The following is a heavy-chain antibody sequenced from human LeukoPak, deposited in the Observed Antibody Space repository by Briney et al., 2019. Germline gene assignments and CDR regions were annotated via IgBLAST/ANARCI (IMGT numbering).Heavy chain of an antibody. CDR2: IYSDAST. V-gene: IGHV3-53*01. CDR3: ARDGSAGYYYGMDV. CDR1: GFTVSNNS. Sequence: PGGSLRLSCAASGFTVSNNSMSWVRQAPGTGLEWVSLIYSDASTSYADSVRGRFTISRDNSKNTLYLHMNSLRAEDTAFYYCARDGSAGYYYGMDVWGQGTTVTVSS. J-gene: IGHJ6*02. D-gene: IGHD1-26*01.